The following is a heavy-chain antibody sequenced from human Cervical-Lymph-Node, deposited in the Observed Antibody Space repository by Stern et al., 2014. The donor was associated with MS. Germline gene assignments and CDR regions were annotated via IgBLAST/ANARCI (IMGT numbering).Heavy chain of an antibody. J-gene: IGHJ4*02. D-gene: IGHD6-19*01. V-gene: IGHV3-23*04. Sequence: EVQLVESGGNLVQPGGALRLSCAASGFTFSSYAMSWIRQAPGKRLQMVSVSSGSDGSTFYADSVKGRFTISRANSKNTLFLQMNSLRAEYTAVYYCAKVYGSGPFDYWGQGTLVTVSS. CDR1: GFTFSSYA. CDR2: SSGSDGST. CDR3: AKVYGSGPFDY.